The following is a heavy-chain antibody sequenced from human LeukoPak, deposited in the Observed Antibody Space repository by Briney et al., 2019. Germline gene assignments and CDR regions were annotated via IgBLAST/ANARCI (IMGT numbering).Heavy chain of an antibody. Sequence: GGSLRLSCAASGYTFNIHGMNWVRQAPGKGPEWVSGIGPSGDKTHYADSVKGRFTISRDNAKNSLYLQMNSLRAEDTAVYYCARDSSGWYHWFDPWGQGTLVTVSS. V-gene: IGHV3-21*01. CDR2: IGPSGDKT. J-gene: IGHJ5*02. CDR1: GYTFNIHG. D-gene: IGHD6-19*01. CDR3: ARDSSGWYHWFDP.